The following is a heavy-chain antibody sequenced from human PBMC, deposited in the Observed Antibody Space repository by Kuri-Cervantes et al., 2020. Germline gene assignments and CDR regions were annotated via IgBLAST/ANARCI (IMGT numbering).Heavy chain of an antibody. V-gene: IGHV1-2*04. J-gene: IGHJ4*02. D-gene: IGHD2-2*01. CDR3: ARDSEWATICYY. CDR1: GGTFSSYA. CDR2: INPNSGDT. Sequence: ASVKVSCKASGGTFSSYATSWVRQAPGQGLEWMGWINPNSGDTNYAQKFQGWVTMTRDTSISTAYMELSSLRSEDTAVYYCARDSEWATICYYWGQGTLVTVSS.